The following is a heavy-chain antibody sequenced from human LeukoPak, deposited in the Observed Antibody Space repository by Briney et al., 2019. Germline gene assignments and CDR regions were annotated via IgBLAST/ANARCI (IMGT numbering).Heavy chain of an antibody. CDR3: ARGLRYFDWLLPFDY. D-gene: IGHD3-9*01. CDR1: GGSISSSSYY. CDR2: IYYSGST. Sequence: SETLSLTCTVSGGSISSSSYYWGWIRQPPGKGLEWIGSIYYSGSTYYNPSLKSRVTISVDTSKNQFSLKLSSVTAADTAVYYCARGLRYFDWLLPFDYWGQGTLVTVSS. J-gene: IGHJ4*02. V-gene: IGHV4-39*07.